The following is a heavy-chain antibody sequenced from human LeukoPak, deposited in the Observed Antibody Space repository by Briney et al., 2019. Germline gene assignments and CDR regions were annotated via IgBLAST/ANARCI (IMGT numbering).Heavy chain of an antibody. D-gene: IGHD6-13*01. CDR3: ARVKGYSSSWSNYYYYYMDV. Sequence: SVKVSCKASGYTFTSYGISWVRQAPGQGLEWMGWISAYNGNTNYAQKLQGRVTMTTDTSTSTAYMEMRSMRSDDTAVYYCARVKGYSSSWSNYYYYYMDVWGKGTTVTVSS. CDR1: GYTFTSYG. CDR2: ISAYNGNT. J-gene: IGHJ6*03. V-gene: IGHV1-18*01.